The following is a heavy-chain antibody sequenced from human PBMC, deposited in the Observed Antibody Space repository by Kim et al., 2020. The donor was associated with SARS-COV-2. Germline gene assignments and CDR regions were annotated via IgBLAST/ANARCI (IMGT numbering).Heavy chain of an antibody. D-gene: IGHD3-10*01. J-gene: IGHJ6*02. V-gene: IGHV5-51*01. Sequence: SLSFKGQVTISADKSISTAYLQWSSLKASDTAMYYCARQGIGLYYYGMDVWGQGTTVTVSS. CDR3: ARQGIGLYYYGMDV.